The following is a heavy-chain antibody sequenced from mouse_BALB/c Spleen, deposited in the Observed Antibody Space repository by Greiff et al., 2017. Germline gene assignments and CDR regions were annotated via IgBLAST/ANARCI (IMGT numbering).Heavy chain of an antibody. CDR1: GYPFSSYW. CDR2: ILPGSGST. V-gene: IGHV1-9*01. J-gene: IGHJ4*01. Sequence: QVQLKESGAELMKPGASVKISCKATGYPFSSYWIEWVKQRPGHGLEWIGEILPGSGSTNYNEKFKGKATFTADTSSNTAYMQLSSLTSEDSAVYYCARVLTTVVAFYAMDYWGQGTSVTVAS. CDR3: ARVLTTVVAFYAMDY. D-gene: IGHD1-1*01.